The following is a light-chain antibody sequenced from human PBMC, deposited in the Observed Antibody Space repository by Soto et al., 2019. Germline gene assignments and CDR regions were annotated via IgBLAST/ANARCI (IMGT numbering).Light chain of an antibody. CDR1: QRVSTY. CDR2: GAS. Sequence: DIQMTQSPSSLSASVGDRVSITCRASQRVSTYLNWYQQKPGKAPKLLIYGASTLQSGVPSRFSSSASGTEFTLIISSLQPDDFATYYCQQSYSATRTFGQGTKAEIK. J-gene: IGKJ1*01. CDR3: QQSYSATRT. V-gene: IGKV1-39*01.